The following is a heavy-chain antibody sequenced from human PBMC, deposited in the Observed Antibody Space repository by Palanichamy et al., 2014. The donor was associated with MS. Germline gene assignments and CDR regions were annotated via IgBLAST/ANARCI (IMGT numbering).Heavy chain of an antibody. CDR3: ARVPLGHGGLTTYYFDY. CDR1: GYTFTSYY. J-gene: IGHJ4*02. CDR2: INPSGGST. Sequence: QVQLVQSGAEVKKPGASVKVSCKASGYTFTSYYMHWVRQAPGQGLEWMGIINPSGGSTTYAQKFEARVTMTRDTSTSTVYMELSSLRSEDTAVYYCARVPLGHGGLTTYYFDYWGQGSLVTVSS. V-gene: IGHV1-46*01. D-gene: IGHD4-23*01.